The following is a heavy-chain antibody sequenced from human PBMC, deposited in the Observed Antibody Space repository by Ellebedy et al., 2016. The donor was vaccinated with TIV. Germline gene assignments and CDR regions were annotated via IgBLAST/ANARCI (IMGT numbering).Heavy chain of an antibody. CDR1: GYTFTSYG. Sequence: ASVKVSXKASGYTFTSYGISWVRQAPGQGLEWMGWISAYNGNTNYAQKLQGRVTMTTDTSTSTAYMELRSLRSDDTAVYYCARGHSVYDSSGYYYYYYYGMDVWGQGTTVTVSS. CDR3: ARGHSVYDSSGYYYYYYYGMDV. CDR2: ISAYNGNT. J-gene: IGHJ6*02. D-gene: IGHD3-22*01. V-gene: IGHV1-18*01.